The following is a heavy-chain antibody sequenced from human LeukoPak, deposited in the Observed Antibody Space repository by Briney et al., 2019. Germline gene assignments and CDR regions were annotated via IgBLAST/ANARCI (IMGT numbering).Heavy chain of an antibody. CDR1: GYTFTSYY. D-gene: IGHD6-13*01. J-gene: IGHJ4*02. CDR3: ARVLTLGKVTAAGVE. Sequence: ASVKVSCKASGYTFTSYYMHWVRQAPGQGLEWMGIINPSGGSTSYAQKFQGRVTMTRDTSTSTAYMELSSLRSEDTAVYYCARVLTLGKVTAAGVEWGQGTLVTVSS. V-gene: IGHV1-46*01. CDR2: INPSGGST.